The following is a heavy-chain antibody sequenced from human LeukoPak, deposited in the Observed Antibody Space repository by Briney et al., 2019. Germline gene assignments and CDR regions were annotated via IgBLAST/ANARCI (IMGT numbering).Heavy chain of an antibody. V-gene: IGHV4-34*01. CDR1: GGSFRDYY. J-gene: IGHJ3*01. CDR2: INHSGST. CDR3: AKAPYLSSGS. Sequence: SDTPSLTCAVYGGSFRDYYWSWIRQPPGKGLEWIGEINHSGSTNYNPSLKSRVTISLDTSKNQFSLRLTSVTAADTAVYYCAKAPYLSSGSWGQGILVAVSS. D-gene: IGHD3-22*01.